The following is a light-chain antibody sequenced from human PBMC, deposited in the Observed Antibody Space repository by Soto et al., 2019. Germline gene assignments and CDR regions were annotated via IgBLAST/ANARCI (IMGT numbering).Light chain of an antibody. Sequence: QSVLTQPASVSGSPGQSITISCTGTSNDVGGHDYVSWYQQHPGKAPKLMIYDVLSRPSGVSDRFSGSKSGHTASLTISGLRPEDEADYYCNSYRTVSTYVFGTGTKLTVL. J-gene: IGLJ1*01. V-gene: IGLV2-14*03. CDR2: DVL. CDR1: SNDVGGHDY. CDR3: NSYRTVSTYV.